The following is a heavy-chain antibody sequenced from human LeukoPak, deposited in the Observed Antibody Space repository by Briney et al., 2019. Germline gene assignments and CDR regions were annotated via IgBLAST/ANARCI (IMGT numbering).Heavy chain of an antibody. J-gene: IGHJ5*02. D-gene: IGHD3-3*01. CDR1: GGSISSYY. V-gene: IGHV4-4*07. CDR3: ARGPIFGAFDP. Sequence: SETLSLTCTVSGGSISSYYWSWIRQPAGKGLEWIGRIYTSGSTNYNPSLKSRVTMSVDTSKNQFTLKLSSVTAPDTAVYYCARGPIFGAFDPWGQGTLVTVSS. CDR2: IYTSGST.